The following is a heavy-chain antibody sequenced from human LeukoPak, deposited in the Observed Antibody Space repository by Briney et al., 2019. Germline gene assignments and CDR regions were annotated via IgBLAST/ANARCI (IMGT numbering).Heavy chain of an antibody. CDR3: ARDWSNSYVPCFDY. V-gene: IGHV3-21*01. CDR2: ISSTRSSYI. CDR1: GFTFSNYN. J-gene: IGHJ4*02. Sequence: PGGSLRLSCAAAGFTFSNYNMSWVRQAPGKGLEWVSSISSTRSSYIYYAESVKGRFTISRDNAKHSLYLQMSSLRAEDTAVYYWARDWSNSYVPCFDYWGQGTLVAVSS. D-gene: IGHD6-13*01.